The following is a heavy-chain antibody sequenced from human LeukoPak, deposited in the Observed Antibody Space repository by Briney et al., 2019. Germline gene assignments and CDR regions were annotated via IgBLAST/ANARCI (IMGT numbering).Heavy chain of an antibody. CDR3: ARDKRTYYGSGGDNWFDP. Sequence: GGSLRLSCAASGFTFSSYEMNWVRQAPGKGLEWVSYISSSGSTIYYADCVKGRFTISRDNAKNSLYLQMNSLRAEDTAVYYCARDKRTYYGSGGDNWFDPWGQGTLVTVSS. J-gene: IGHJ5*02. CDR2: ISSSGSTI. CDR1: GFTFSSYE. V-gene: IGHV3-48*03. D-gene: IGHD3-10*01.